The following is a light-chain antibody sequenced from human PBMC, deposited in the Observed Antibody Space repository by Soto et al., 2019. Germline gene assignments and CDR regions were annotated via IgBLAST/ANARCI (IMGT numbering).Light chain of an antibody. Sequence: DIQMTQSPSSVSASVGDRVTITCRASQSIGSWLAWFQQKQGEPPKLLIYSPSNLQSGVPSRFSGSGSGTDFTLTISSLQPEDFATYYCQQANSFPYTFGQGTKLEIK. V-gene: IGKV1-12*01. J-gene: IGKJ2*01. CDR2: SPS. CDR1: QSIGSW. CDR3: QQANSFPYT.